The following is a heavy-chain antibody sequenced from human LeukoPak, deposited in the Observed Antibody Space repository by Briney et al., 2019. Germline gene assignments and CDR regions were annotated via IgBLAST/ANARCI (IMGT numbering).Heavy chain of an antibody. CDR2: ISWNSGSI. CDR1: GFTFDDYA. CDR3: AKVRVPAATLDAFDI. J-gene: IGHJ3*02. D-gene: IGHD2-2*01. V-gene: IGHV3-9*01. Sequence: GGTLRLSCAASGFTFDDYAMHWVRQAPGKGLEWVSGISWNSGSIGYADSVKGRFTISRDNAKNSLYLQMNSLRAEDTALYYCAKVRVPAATLDAFDIWGQGTMVTVSS.